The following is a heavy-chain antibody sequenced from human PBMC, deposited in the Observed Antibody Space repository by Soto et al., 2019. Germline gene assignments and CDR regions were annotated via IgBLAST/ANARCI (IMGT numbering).Heavy chain of an antibody. J-gene: IGHJ4*02. CDR1: GFTFSSYS. Sequence: GGSLILSCAASGFTFSSYSMNWVRQAPGKGLEWVSSISSSSSPIYYADSVKGRFTISRDNAKNSLYLQMNSLRDEDTAVYYCARDRFNRGYFDYWGQGTLVTVSS. V-gene: IGHV3-48*02. CDR2: ISSSSSPI. CDR3: ARDRFNRGYFDY.